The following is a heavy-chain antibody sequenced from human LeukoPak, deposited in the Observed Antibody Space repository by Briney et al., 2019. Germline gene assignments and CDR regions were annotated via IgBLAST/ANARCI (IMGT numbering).Heavy chain of an antibody. D-gene: IGHD5-24*01. J-gene: IGHJ4*02. V-gene: IGHV3-23*01. CDR1: GFTFSTYT. CDR3: AKDYRPDGYNDLDY. CDR2: IVGSNGKT. Sequence: GGSLRLSCAASGFTFSTYTMHWVRQAPGKGLDWVSGIVGSNGKTYHADSVKGRFTISRDNSKNTLYLQMNSLRAEDTAVYFCAKDYRPDGYNDLDYWGQGTQVTVSS.